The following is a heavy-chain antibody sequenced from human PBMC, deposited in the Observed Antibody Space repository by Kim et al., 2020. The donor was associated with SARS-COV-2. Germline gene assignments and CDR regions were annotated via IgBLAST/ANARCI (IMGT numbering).Heavy chain of an antibody. V-gene: IGHV1-18*01. J-gene: IGHJ6*02. CDR3: ARDQNWNRPVDV. D-gene: IGHD1-1*01. Sequence: NYAQKLQGRVTMTTDTSTSTAYMELRSLRSDDTAVYYCARDQNWNRPVDVWGQGTTVTVSS.